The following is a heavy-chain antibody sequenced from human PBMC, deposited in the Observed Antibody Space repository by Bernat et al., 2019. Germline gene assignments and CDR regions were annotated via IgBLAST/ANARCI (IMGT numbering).Heavy chain of an antibody. CDR1: GYTFTGYY. CDR2: INPNSGGT. Sequence: QVQLVQSGAEVKKPGASVKVSCKASGYTFTGYYMHWVRQAPGQGLEWMGWINPNSGGTNYAQKFQGWVTMTRDTSISTAYMELSRLRSDDTAVYYCAGEGPYYDFWSGYDSSWYGMDVWGQGTTVTVSS. J-gene: IGHJ6*02. V-gene: IGHV1-2*04. CDR3: AGEGPYYDFWSGYDSSWYGMDV. D-gene: IGHD3-3*01.